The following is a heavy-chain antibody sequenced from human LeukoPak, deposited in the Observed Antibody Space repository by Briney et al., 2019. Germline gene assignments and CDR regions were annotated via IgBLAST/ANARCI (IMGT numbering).Heavy chain of an antibody. J-gene: IGHJ4*02. CDR2: IKQDGNEK. Sequence: PGGSLRLSCAASGFTFSNYWMSWVRQAPGKGLECVANIKQDGNEKYYVDSVKGRFTISRDNAKNSLYLQMNSLRAEDTAVYYCARDDYGGTRYWGQGTLVTVSS. D-gene: IGHD4/OR15-4a*01. CDR3: ARDDYGGTRY. CDR1: GFTFSNYW. V-gene: IGHV3-7*01.